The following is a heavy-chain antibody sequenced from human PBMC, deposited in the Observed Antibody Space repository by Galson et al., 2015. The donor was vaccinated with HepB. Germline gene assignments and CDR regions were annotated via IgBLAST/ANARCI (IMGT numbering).Heavy chain of an antibody. CDR1: GFTVSTNY. CDR2: INSGGST. J-gene: IGHJ4*02. CDR3: ARGQVAVYFDC. V-gene: IGHV3-66*01. D-gene: IGHD6-19*01. Sequence: SLRLSCAASGFTVSTNYMTWVRQAPGKGLEWVSVINSGGSTYYADSVKGRFIISRDNSKNTVYLQMNSLRAEDTAVYYCARGQVAVYFDCWGQGTLVTVSS.